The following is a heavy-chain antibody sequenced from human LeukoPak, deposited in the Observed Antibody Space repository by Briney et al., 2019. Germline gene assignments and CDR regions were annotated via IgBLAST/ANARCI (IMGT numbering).Heavy chain of an antibody. V-gene: IGHV4-34*01. D-gene: IGHD1-26*01. J-gene: IGHJ6*03. CDR1: GESLSGYF. Sequence: PSETLSLTCAVYGESLSGYFWAWIRQPPGKGLEWIGEINQSGSTDYNPSLKSRVTISADKSKNQVSLKLTSVTAADTAVYYCARLPVIVGAALEYYYYYMDVWGQGTTVTVSS. CDR2: INQSGST. CDR3: ARLPVIVGAALEYYYYYMDV.